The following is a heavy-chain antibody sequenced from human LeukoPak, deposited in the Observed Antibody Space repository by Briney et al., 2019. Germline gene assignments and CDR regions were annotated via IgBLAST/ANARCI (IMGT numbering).Heavy chain of an antibody. V-gene: IGHV4-34*01. D-gene: IGHD6-19*01. CDR1: GGSFSGFH. CDR2: INHSGST. J-gene: IGHJ4*02. Sequence: SETLSLTCAVYGGSFSGFHWTWIRQPPGKGLEWIGEINHSGSTNYNPSLRSRVTISVDTSKNQFSLKLSSVTAADTAVYYCARYRIAVAGTRYYFDYWGRGTLVTVSS. CDR3: ARYRIAVAGTRYYFDY.